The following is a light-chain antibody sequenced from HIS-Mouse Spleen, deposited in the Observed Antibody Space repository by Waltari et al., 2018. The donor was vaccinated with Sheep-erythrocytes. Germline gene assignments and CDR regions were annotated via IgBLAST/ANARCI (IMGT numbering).Light chain of an antibody. Sequence: QSALTQPRSVSGSPGQSVTISCTGTSSYVGGYNYVSWYQQHPGKAPKLMIYDVRTRPSGVHDRFSGSKSGNTASLTISGLQAEDEADYYCCSYAGSYTLVFGGGTKLTVL. V-gene: IGLV2-11*01. CDR3: CSYAGSYTLV. J-gene: IGLJ2*01. CDR2: DVR. CDR1: SSYVGGYNY.